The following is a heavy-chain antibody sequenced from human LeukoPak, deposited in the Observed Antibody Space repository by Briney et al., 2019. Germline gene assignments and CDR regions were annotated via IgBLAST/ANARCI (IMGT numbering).Heavy chain of an antibody. V-gene: IGHV3-23*01. J-gene: IGHJ1*01. Sequence: SGGSLRLSCAASGLTFSSYAMSWVRQAPGKGLEWVSTITGSDTSTYYADSVKGRFTISRDNSKNTLYLQLNSLRAEDTAIYYCAKGPMIAQYFHHWGQGTLVTVSS. CDR1: GLTFSSYA. D-gene: IGHD3-22*01. CDR2: ITGSDTST. CDR3: AKGPMIAQYFHH.